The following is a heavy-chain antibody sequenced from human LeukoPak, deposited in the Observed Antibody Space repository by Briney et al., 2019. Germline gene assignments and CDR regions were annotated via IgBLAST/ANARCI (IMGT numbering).Heavy chain of an antibody. V-gene: IGHV1-69*05. CDR2: IIPIFGTA. CDR1: GGTFSSYA. CDR3: ATDTAMVTTGVDY. D-gene: IGHD5-18*01. Sequence: SVKVPCKPSGGTFSSYAISWVRQAPGQGLEWMGRIIPIFGTANYAQKFQGRVTITTDESTSTAYMELSSLRSEDTAVYYCATDTAMVTTGVDYWGQGTLVTVSS. J-gene: IGHJ4*02.